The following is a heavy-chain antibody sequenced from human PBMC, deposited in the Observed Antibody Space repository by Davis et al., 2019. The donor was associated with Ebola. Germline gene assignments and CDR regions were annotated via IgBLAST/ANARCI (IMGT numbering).Heavy chain of an antibody. J-gene: IGHJ4*02. CDR3: ARGTLAAAGSDY. CDR1: GFTFSSYW. D-gene: IGHD6-13*01. Sequence: GESLKISCAASGFTFSSYWMHWVRQAPGKGLVWVSRINSDESSTSYADSVKGRFTISRDNAKNTLYLQMNSLRAEDTAVYYCARGTLAAAGSDYWGQGTLVTVSS. CDR2: INSDESST. V-gene: IGHV3-74*01.